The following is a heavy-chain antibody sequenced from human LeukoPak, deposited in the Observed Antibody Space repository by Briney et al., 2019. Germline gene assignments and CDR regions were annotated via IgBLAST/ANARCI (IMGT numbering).Heavy chain of an antibody. D-gene: IGHD3-10*01. V-gene: IGHV3-9*01. CDR1: GYTFDDYA. CDR2: ICWNRGSQ. J-gene: IGHJ1*01. Sequence: GGSLRLSWEASGYTFDDYALHWVQQAARKGLEWVSAICWNRGSQGYADSVKGRFTITRDNGKNPLYLQMNSLRPEHPALYYCATGHAYGLGESFLHFWGQGPLVCVS. CDR3: ATGHAYGLGESFLHF.